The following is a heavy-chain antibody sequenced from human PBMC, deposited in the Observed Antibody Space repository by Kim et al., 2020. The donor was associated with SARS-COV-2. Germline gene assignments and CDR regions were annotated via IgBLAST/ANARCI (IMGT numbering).Heavy chain of an antibody. Sequence: GGSLRLSCAASGFTFSSYGMHWVRQAPGKGLEWVAVISYDGSNKYYADSVKGRFTISRDNSKNTLYLQMNSLRAEDTAVYYCAKVLGGEDDYWGQGTLVT. J-gene: IGHJ4*02. V-gene: IGHV3-30*18. D-gene: IGHD3-10*01. CDR3: AKVLGGEDDY. CDR1: GFTFSSYG. CDR2: ISYDGSNK.